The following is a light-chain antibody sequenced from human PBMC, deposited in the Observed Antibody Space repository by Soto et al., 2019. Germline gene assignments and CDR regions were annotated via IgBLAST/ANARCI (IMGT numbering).Light chain of an antibody. CDR1: QGISSY. V-gene: IGKV1-8*01. CDR2: EVY. J-gene: IGKJ5*01. Sequence: AIRMTQSPSSFSASTGDRVTITCRASQGISSYLAWYQQKPGKAPKLLIYEVYTLQSGVTSRFSGSGSGTDFTLTISSLQPEDFATYYCQPLNSYPITVGQVTRLDIK. CDR3: QPLNSYPIT.